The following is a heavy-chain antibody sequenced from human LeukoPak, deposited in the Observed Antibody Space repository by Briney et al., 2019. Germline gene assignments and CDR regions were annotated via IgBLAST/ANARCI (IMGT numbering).Heavy chain of an antibody. V-gene: IGHV3-30*01. CDR2: ISYAGSNK. J-gene: IGHJ4*02. CDR3: ARDLGGNFAPINIDY. Sequence: ISYAGSNKYYADSVKGRFTISRDNSKNTLYLQMNSLRAEDTAMFYSARDLGGNFAPINIDYWGQGTLVTVSS. D-gene: IGHD1-1*01.